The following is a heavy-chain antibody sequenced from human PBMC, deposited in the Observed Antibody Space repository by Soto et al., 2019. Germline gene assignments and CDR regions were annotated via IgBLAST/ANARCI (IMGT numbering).Heavy chain of an antibody. J-gene: IGHJ5*02. D-gene: IGHD6-19*01. CDR2: INHSGST. Sequence: SLTCAVYGGSFSGYYWSWIRQPPGKGLEWIGEINHSGSTNYNPSLKSRVTISVDTSKNQFSLKLSSVTAADTAVYYCAAYSSGWYGWFDPWGQGTLVTVSS. CDR3: AAYSSGWYGWFDP. CDR1: GGSFSGYY. V-gene: IGHV4-34*01.